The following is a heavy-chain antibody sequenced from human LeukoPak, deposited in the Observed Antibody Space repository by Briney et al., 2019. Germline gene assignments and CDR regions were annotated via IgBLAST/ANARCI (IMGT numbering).Heavy chain of an antibody. D-gene: IGHD5-12*01. J-gene: IGHJ4*02. V-gene: IGHV3-66*02. Sequence: AGGSLRLSCAASGFTVSSNYMSWVRQAPGKGLEWVSVIYSGGSTYYADSVKGRFTISRDNSKNTLYLQMNSLRAEDTAVYYCARDAYSGYDAHFDYWGQGTLVTVSS. CDR2: IYSGGST. CDR3: ARDAYSGYDAHFDY. CDR1: GFTVSSNY.